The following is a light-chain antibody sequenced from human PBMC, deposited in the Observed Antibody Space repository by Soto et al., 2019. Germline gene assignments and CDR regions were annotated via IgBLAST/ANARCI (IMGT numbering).Light chain of an antibody. J-gene: IGKJ1*01. CDR2: KAS. CDR1: QNIGSW. CDR3: QPYSASSARS. Sequence: DIEMTQSPATLSASVGDIDTVTCRASQNIGSWVAWYQQKPGKAPNLLIYKASTLENGVPSRFSGTGSGTEFTLTISSLQPDDFATYYCQPYSASSARSFGQGTKVEVK. V-gene: IGKV1-5*03.